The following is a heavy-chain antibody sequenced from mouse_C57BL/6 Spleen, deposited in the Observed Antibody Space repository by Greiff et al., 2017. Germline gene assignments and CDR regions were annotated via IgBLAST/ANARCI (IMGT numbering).Heavy chain of an antibody. D-gene: IGHD1-1*01. CDR3: TRAIGSSLYYFDY. J-gene: IGHJ2*01. CDR1: GYTFTDYE. CDR2: IDPETGGT. V-gene: IGHV1-15*01. Sequence: VQLQQSGAELVRPGASVTLSCKASGYTFTDYEMHWVKQTPVHGLEWIGAIDPETGGTAYNQKFKGKAILTADKSSSTAYMELRSLTSEDSAVYYCTRAIGSSLYYFDYWGQGTTLTVSS.